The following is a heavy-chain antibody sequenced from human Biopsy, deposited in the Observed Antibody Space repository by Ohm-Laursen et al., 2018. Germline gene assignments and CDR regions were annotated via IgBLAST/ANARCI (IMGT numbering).Heavy chain of an antibody. D-gene: IGHD6-13*01. V-gene: IGHV2-70*11. Sequence: PTQTLTLTCSFSGFSLSARGMCVSWIRQAPGKALEWLARVDWDDHKDYSAPLQTKLSISKDTSNDQVVLTVNNVDPADTATYYCARTPILIVSAGLVYRHRRHLQGMDVWGQGIAVTVS. CDR2: VDWDDHK. CDR1: GFSLSARGMC. J-gene: IGHJ6*02. CDR3: ARTPILIVSAGLVYRHRRHLQGMDV.